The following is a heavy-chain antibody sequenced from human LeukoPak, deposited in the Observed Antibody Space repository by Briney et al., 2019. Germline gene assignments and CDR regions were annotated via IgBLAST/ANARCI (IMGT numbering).Heavy chain of an antibody. CDR1: GGSFSGYY. CDR3: ARGRLGMVRGVIGYYFDY. CDR2: INHSGST. D-gene: IGHD3-10*01. J-gene: IGHJ4*02. Sequence: SETLSLTCAVYGGSFSGYYWSWIRQPPGKGLEWIGEINHSGSTNYNPSLKSRVTISVDTSKNQFSLKLSSVTAADTAVYYCARGRLGMVRGVIGYYFDYWGQGTLVTVSS. V-gene: IGHV4-34*01.